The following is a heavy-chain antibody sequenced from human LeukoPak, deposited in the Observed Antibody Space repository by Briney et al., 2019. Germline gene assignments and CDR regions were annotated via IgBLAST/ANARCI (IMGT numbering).Heavy chain of an antibody. V-gene: IGHV3-23*01. Sequence: GGSLRLSCAASGFTFTNYAMNWVRQAPGKGLEWVSTLSPSGAETYYADSVKGRFTISRDSSKNTLYLQMNSLRAEDTAVYYCARRAYNWGAFDIWGQGTLVTVSS. J-gene: IGHJ3*02. CDR3: ARRAYNWGAFDI. CDR1: GFTFTNYA. CDR2: LSPSGAET. D-gene: IGHD5-24*01.